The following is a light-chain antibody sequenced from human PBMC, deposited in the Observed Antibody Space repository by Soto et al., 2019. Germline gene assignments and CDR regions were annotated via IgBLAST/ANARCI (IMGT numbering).Light chain of an antibody. Sequence: EIVMTQSPATLSVSPGERATLSCRASQSVNSILAGYQQKPGQAPSLLIYGASTRATGVPARFSGSGSGTEFTLTISSLQSEDFAVYYCQQYNNWPPYTFGQGTKLEIK. CDR1: QSVNSI. CDR2: GAS. V-gene: IGKV3-15*01. CDR3: QQYNNWPPYT. J-gene: IGKJ2*01.